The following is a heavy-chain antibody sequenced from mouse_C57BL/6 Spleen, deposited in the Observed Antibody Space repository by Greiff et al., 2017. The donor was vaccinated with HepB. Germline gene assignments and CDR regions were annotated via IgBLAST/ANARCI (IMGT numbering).Heavy chain of an antibody. D-gene: IGHD2-1*01. CDR2: INPSNGGT. Sequence: QVQLQQPGTELVKPGASVKLSCKASGYTFTSYWMHWVKQRPGQGLEWIGNINPSNGGTNYNEKFKSKATLTVDTSSSTAYMQLSILTSEDSAVYYCARSYGNYVDAMDYWGQGTSVTVSS. CDR1: GYTFTSYW. CDR3: ARSYGNYVDAMDY. V-gene: IGHV1-53*01. J-gene: IGHJ4*01.